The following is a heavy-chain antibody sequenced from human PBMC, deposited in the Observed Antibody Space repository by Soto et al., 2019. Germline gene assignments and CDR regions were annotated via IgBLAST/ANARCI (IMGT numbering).Heavy chain of an antibody. CDR2: IYYSGST. CDR1: GGSISSYY. D-gene: IGHD6-13*01. V-gene: IGHV4-59*08. J-gene: IGHJ5*02. CDR3: ARRVRGIAAAGTRPRADPRANNWFDP. Sequence: SETLSLTCTVSGGSISSYYWSWIRQPPGKGLEWIGYIYYSGSTNYNPSLKSRVTISVDTSKNQFSLKLSFVTAADTAVYYCARRVRGIAAAGTRPRADPRANNWFDPWGQGTLVTVSS.